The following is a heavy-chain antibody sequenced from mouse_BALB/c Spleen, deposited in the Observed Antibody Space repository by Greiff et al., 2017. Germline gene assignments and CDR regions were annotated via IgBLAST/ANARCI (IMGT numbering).Heavy chain of an antibody. CDR3: ARVGYYGSSPWFAY. Sequence: EVQLVESGGGLVKPGGSLKLSCAASGFTFSSYAMSWVRQSPEKRLEWVAEISSGGSYTYYPDTVTGRFTISRDNAKNTLYLEMSSLRSEDTAMYYCARVGYYGSSPWFAYWGQGTLVTVSA. V-gene: IGHV5-9-4*01. CDR2: ISSGGSYT. D-gene: IGHD1-1*01. J-gene: IGHJ3*01. CDR1: GFTFSSYA.